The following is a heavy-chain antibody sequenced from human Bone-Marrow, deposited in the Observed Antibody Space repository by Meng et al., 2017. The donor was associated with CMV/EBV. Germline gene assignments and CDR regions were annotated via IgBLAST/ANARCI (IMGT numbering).Heavy chain of an antibody. V-gene: IGHV3-21*01. CDR3: AKGVGGYSYGMDV. CDR2: ISSSSSYI. J-gene: IGHJ6*02. CDR1: GFTFSSYS. Sequence: GGSLRLSCAASGFTFSSYSMNWVRQAPGKGLEWVSSISSSSSYIYYADSVKGRFTISRDNSKNTLYLQMNSLRAEDTAVYYCAKGVGGYSYGMDVWGQGTTVTVSS. D-gene: IGHD4-23*01.